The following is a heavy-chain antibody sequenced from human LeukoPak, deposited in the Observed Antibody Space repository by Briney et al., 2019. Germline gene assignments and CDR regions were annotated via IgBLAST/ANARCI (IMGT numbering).Heavy chain of an antibody. D-gene: IGHD3-22*01. Sequence: SETLSLTCAVYGGSFSGYYWSWIRQPPGKGLEWIGEINHSGSTNYNPSLKSRVTISVDTSKNQFSLKLSSVTAADTAVYYCARASSYYDSSGFDYWGQGTLVTVSS. J-gene: IGHJ4*02. V-gene: IGHV4-34*01. CDR1: GGSFSGYY. CDR3: ARASSYYDSSGFDY. CDR2: INHSGST.